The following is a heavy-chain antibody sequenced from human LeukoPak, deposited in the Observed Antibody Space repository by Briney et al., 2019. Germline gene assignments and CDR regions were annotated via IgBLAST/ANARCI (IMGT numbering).Heavy chain of an antibody. Sequence: SVKVSCKASGGTFSSYAISWVRQAPGQGLEWMGRIIPISGIANYAQKFQGRVTITADKSTSTAYMELSSLRSEDTAVYYCAREFSKSSSWDSWGQGTLVTVSS. CDR3: AREFSKSSSWDS. J-gene: IGHJ5*01. CDR1: GGTFSSYA. D-gene: IGHD6-13*01. CDR2: IIPISGIA. V-gene: IGHV1-69*04.